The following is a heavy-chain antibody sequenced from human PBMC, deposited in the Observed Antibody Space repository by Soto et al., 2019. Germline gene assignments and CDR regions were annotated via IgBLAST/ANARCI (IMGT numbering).Heavy chain of an antibody. J-gene: IGHJ4*02. Sequence: PGGSLRLSCAASGFTFSSYGMHWVRQAPGKGLEWVAVISYDGSNKYYADSVKGRFTISRDNSKNTVYLQMNSLRAEDTAVYYCASSSVLRGLLLDYWGQGTLVTVSS. CDR1: GFTFSSYG. V-gene: IGHV3-30*03. CDR3: ASSSVLRGLLLDY. CDR2: ISYDGSNK. D-gene: IGHD4-17*01.